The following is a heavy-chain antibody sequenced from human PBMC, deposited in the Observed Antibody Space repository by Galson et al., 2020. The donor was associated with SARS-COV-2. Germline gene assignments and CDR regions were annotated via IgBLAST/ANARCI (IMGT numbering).Heavy chain of an antibody. Sequence: SETLSLTCTVSGGSINSGDYYWTCSRQHPEKGLARIGYINYSGCTNHNPSVKRRVTISVDTSNNQVSLRVSSVTAADTALFYRARFESDTLAFDSWGQGTLVTVSS. CDR1: GGSINSGDYY. CDR3: ARFESDTLAFDS. J-gene: IGHJ4*02. CDR2: INYSGCT. V-gene: IGHV4-31*03.